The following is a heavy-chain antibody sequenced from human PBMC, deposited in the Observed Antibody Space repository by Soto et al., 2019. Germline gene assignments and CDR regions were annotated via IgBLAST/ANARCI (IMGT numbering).Heavy chain of an antibody. CDR1: GYTFTSYA. Sequence: ASVQVSCKTSGYTFTSYAMNWVRQAPGQRLEWMGWINAANGNTKYSQKFQDRLTITRDTSASTAYMELGSLTSEDTGVYFCARGMLWFWGFFAMDVWGQGTTVTVSS. CDR3: ARGMLWFWGFFAMDV. D-gene: IGHD3-10*01. V-gene: IGHV1-3*01. CDR2: INAANGNT. J-gene: IGHJ6*02.